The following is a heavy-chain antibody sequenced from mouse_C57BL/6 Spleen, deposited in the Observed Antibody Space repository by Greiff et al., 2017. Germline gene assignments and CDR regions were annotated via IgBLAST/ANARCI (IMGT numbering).Heavy chain of an antibody. V-gene: IGHV1-72*01. D-gene: IGHD2-4*01. CDR2: IDPNSGGT. CDR3: ARWLSYEYGRDY. CDR1: GYTFTSYW. Sequence: VQLLQPGAELVKPGASVKLSCKASGYTFTSYWMHWVKQRPGRGLEWIGRIDPNSGGTKYNEKFKSKATLTVDKHSSTAYMQLSSLTSEDAAVYYCARWLSYEYGRDYWGQGTAVTVSS. J-gene: IGHJ4*01.